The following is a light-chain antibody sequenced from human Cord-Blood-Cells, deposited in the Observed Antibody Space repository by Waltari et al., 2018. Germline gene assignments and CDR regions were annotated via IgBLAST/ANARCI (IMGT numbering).Light chain of an antibody. V-gene: IGLV1-47*01. CDR3: AAWDDSLSGRV. CDR1: SSNIGSNY. CDR2: RNN. J-gene: IGLJ3*02. Sequence: QSVLTQPPSASGTPGQRVTISCSGSSSNIGSNYVYCYQQLPGTAPKLLIYRNNQRPSGGPDRFPGSKSGTSASLAISGLRSEDEADYYCAAWDDSLSGRVFGGGTKLTVL.